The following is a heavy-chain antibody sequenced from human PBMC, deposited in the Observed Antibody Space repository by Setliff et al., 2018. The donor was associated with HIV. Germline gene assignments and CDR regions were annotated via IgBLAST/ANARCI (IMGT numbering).Heavy chain of an antibody. J-gene: IGHJ4*02. CDR1: GVSISSYY. CDR3: AKSSPSIGYTTDC. D-gene: IGHD5-12*01. CDR2: IFPGGAT. V-gene: IGHV4-59*01. Sequence: ETLSLTCSVSGVSISSYYWSWIRHSPGKGLEWIGIIFPGGATNYNPSLTSRVTISVDTSKKHLFLKLTSVTTADTAVYFCAKSSPSIGYTTDCWGQEAPVTVSS.